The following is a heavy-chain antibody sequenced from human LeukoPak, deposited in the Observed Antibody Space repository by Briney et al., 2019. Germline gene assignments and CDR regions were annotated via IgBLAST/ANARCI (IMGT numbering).Heavy chain of an antibody. J-gene: IGHJ4*02. CDR3: ARSPVWWFNIDY. D-gene: IGHD2-15*01. CDR2: ITGSSSYT. V-gene: IGHV3-21*04. CDR1: GFTFSSYS. Sequence: GGSLRLSCEASGFTFSSYSMNWVRQAPGKGLEWVSSITGSSSYTDYADSVKGRFTISRDNAKNSLYLQMNSLRAEDTAVYYCARSPVWWFNIDYWGQGTLVTVSS.